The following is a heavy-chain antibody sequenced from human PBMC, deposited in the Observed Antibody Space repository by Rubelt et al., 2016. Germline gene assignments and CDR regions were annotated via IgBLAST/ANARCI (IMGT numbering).Heavy chain of an antibody. CDR1: GSTFTSYG. Sequence: QVQLVQSGAEVKKPGASVKVSCKASGSTFTSYGISWVRQAPGQGLEWMGWISAYNGNTNYAQKRQGRVTMTTDTSTSTAYMELRSLRSDDTAVYYCASDADYYDSSGYYPYWGQGTLVTVSS. D-gene: IGHD3-22*01. CDR3: ASDADYYDSSGYYPY. CDR2: ISAYNGNT. J-gene: IGHJ4*02. V-gene: IGHV1-18*01.